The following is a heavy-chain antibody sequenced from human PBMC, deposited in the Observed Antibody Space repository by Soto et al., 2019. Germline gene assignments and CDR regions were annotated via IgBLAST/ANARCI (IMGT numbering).Heavy chain of an antibody. D-gene: IGHD3-9*01. V-gene: IGHV3-74*03. CDR1: GFPFSSYW. J-gene: IGHJ4*02. CDR2: SNSDASST. CDR3: VRVFDTYYFDL. Sequence: PGGSLRLSCTASGFPFSSYWMHWVRQAPGKGLVWISRSNSDASSTTYADSVKGRFTISRDNSKKTLYLQMNSLRAEDTAVYYCVRVFDTYYFDLWGQGNMVPVSS.